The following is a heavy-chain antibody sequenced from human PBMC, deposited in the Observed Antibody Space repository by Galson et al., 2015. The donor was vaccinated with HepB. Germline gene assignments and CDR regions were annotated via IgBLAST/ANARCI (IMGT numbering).Heavy chain of an antibody. V-gene: IGHV3-30*18. CDR1: GFTFSSYG. CDR2: ISYDGSNK. Sequence: SLRLSCAASGFTFSSYGMHWVRQAPGKGLEWVAVISYDGSNKYYADSVKGRFTISRDNSKNTLYLQMNSLRAEDTAVYYCAKCLSYDFWSGYSHDPDAFDIWGQGTMVTVSS. CDR3: AKCLSYDFWSGYSHDPDAFDI. J-gene: IGHJ3*02. D-gene: IGHD3-3*01.